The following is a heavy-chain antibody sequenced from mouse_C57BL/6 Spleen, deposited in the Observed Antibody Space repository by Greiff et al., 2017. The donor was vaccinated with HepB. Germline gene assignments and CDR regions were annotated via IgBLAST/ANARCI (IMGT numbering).Heavy chain of an antibody. J-gene: IGHJ1*03. CDR3: ARTGASLWYIDV. CDR2: IDPSDSYT. V-gene: IGHV1-50*01. D-gene: IGHD6-1*01. Sequence: QVQLQQPGAELVKPGASVKLSCKASGYTFTSYWMQWVKQRPGQGLEWIGEIDPSDSYTNYNQKFKGKATLTVDTSSSTAYMQLSSLTSEDSAVYYCARTGASLWYIDVWGTGTTGTVSS. CDR1: GYTFTSYW.